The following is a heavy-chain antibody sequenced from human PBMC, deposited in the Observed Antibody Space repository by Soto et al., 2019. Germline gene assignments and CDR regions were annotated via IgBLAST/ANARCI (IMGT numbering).Heavy chain of an antibody. CDR1: GFSLSTSGVG. D-gene: IGHD2-21*02. CDR3: AHRRVVTAIRTCWFDP. CDR2: IYWNDDK. J-gene: IGHJ5*02. V-gene: IGHV2-5*01. Sequence: QITLKESGPPLEKPTQTLTLTSTFSGFSLSTSGVGVGWIRQPPGKALQRLALIYWNDDKLYSPSLKNRLTIAKDTSKNQVVLTMTNMDPVDTATYYCAHRRVVTAIRTCWFDPWGQGTLVTVSS.